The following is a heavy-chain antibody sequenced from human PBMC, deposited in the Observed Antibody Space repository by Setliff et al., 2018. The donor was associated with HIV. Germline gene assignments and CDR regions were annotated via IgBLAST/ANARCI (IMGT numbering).Heavy chain of an antibody. CDR3: AREYCSAGSCYSGR. Sequence: PSETLSLTCAVSGYSISSGYYWGWIRQPPGKGLEWIGYIYYSGSTYYNPSLKSRATISVDTSKNQFSLKLSSVTAADTAVYYCAREYCSAGSCYSGRWGQGMLVTVSS. D-gene: IGHD2-15*01. V-gene: IGHV4-38-2*02. CDR1: GYSISSGYY. CDR2: IYYSGST. J-gene: IGHJ4*02.